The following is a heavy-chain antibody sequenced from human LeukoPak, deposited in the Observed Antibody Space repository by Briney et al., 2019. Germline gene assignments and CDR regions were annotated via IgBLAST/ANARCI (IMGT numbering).Heavy chain of an antibody. Sequence: GRSLRLSCAASGVTFSSYGMHWVRQAPGKGLEWVAVISYDGSNKYYADSVKGRFTISRDNSKNTLYLQMNSLRAEDTAVYYCAKDRDREVRGEIYYGMDVWGKGTTVTVSS. D-gene: IGHD3-10*01. J-gene: IGHJ6*04. CDR1: GVTFSSYG. CDR3: AKDRDREVRGEIYYGMDV. CDR2: ISYDGSNK. V-gene: IGHV3-30*18.